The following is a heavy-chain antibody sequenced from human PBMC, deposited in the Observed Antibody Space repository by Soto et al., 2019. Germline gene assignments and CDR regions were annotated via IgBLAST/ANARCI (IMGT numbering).Heavy chain of an antibody. D-gene: IGHD5-12*01. CDR1: GFTFSSFA. Sequence: EVQLVESGGGLVQPGGSLRLSCSASGFTFSSFAMHWVRQAPGKGLEYVSAISSNGGSTYYADSVKGRFTISRDNSKNTLYLQMSSLRAEDTAVYYCVKASSSGYGPWVRFDPWGQGTLVTVSS. V-gene: IGHV3-64D*06. J-gene: IGHJ5*02. CDR2: ISSNGGST. CDR3: VKASSSGYGPWVRFDP.